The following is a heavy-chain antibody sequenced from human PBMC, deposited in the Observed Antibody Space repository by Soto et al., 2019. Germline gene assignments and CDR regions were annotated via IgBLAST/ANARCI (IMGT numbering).Heavy chain of an antibody. J-gene: IGHJ4*02. CDR2: ISSSSSTI. V-gene: IGHV3-48*01. CDR3: ARDHQGFSDVAGRDY. CDR1: GFTFSSYS. D-gene: IGHD6-19*01. Sequence: GGSLRLSCAASGFTFSSYSMNWVRQAPGKGLEWVSYISSSSSTIYYADSVKGRFTISRDNAKNSLYLQMNSLRAEDTAVYYCARDHQGFSDVAGRDYWGQGTLVTVSS.